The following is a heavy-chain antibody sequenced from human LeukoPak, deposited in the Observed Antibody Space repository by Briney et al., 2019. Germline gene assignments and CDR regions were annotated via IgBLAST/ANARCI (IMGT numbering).Heavy chain of an antibody. CDR3: ARGASSLWFDP. D-gene: IGHD6-13*01. CDR2: INHSGST. J-gene: IGHJ5*02. V-gene: IGHV4-34*01. CDR1: GGSFSGYY. Sequence: PSETLSLTCAVYGGSFSGYYWSWIRQPPGKGLEWIGEINHSGSTNYNPSLKSRVTISVDTSKNQFSLKLSSVTAADTAVYYCARGASSLWFDPWGQGTLVTVSS.